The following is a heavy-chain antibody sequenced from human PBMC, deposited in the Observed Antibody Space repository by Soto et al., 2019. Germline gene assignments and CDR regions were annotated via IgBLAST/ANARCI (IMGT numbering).Heavy chain of an antibody. D-gene: IGHD2-15*01. CDR3: ARDALGGYCSGGSCYPYYYYGMDV. CDR2: IIPIFGTA. Sequence: QVQLVQSGAEVKKPGSSVKVSCKASGGTFSSYAISWVRQAPGQWLEWMGGIIPIFGTANYAQKFQGRVTITADESTSRAYVELISLRSEDTAVYYCARDALGGYCSGGSCYPYYYYGMDVWGQGTTVTVSS. J-gene: IGHJ6*02. CDR1: GGTFSSYA. V-gene: IGHV1-69*01.